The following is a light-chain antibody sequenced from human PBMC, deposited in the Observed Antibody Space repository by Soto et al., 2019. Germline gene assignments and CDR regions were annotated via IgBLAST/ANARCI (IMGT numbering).Light chain of an antibody. J-gene: IGKJ2*01. V-gene: IGKV3-20*01. CDR1: QSVRSTY. Sequence: EIVLTQSPGTLSLSPGERATLSCRASQSVRSTYLAWYQKKPGQAPRLLIYDVSTRATGVPDRFSGSGSGTDFTLTISRLEPEDFAVYYCQQYGRSPYTFGQGTELEIK. CDR3: QQYGRSPYT. CDR2: DVS.